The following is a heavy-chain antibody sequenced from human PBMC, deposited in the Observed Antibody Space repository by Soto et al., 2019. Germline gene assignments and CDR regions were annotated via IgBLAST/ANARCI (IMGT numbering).Heavy chain of an antibody. Sequence: SETLSLTCTVSGGSISSGDYYWSWIRQPPGKGLEWIGYIYYSGSTYYNPSLKSRVTISVDTSKNQFSLKLSSVTAADTAVYYCARDEGELGSGTAFDIWGQGTMVTVSS. CDR3: ARDEGELGSGTAFDI. CDR1: GGSISSGDYY. CDR2: IYYSGST. J-gene: IGHJ3*02. V-gene: IGHV4-30-4*01. D-gene: IGHD7-27*01.